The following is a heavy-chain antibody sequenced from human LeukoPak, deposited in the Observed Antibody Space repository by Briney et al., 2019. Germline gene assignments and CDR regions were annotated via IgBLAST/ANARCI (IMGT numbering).Heavy chain of an antibody. Sequence: GGSLRLSCVVSGFSFSSYSMNWVRQAPGKGLEWVSTISSGTGSYIYYADSVRGRFTISRDNAKNSLYLQMNSLRAEDTAVYYCARCSGVFGSSDYWGQGTLVTVSS. D-gene: IGHD6-6*01. CDR1: GFSFSSYS. CDR3: ARCSGVFGSSDY. CDR2: ISSGTGSYI. J-gene: IGHJ4*02. V-gene: IGHV3-21*01.